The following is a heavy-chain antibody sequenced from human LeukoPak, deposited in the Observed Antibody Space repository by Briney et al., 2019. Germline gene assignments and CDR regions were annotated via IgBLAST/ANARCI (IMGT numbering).Heavy chain of an antibody. CDR3: ARARNWNYPNYYYGMDV. Sequence: SETLSLTCAVYGGSFSGYYWSWIRQPPGKGLEWIGEINHSGSTNYNPSLKSRVTIPVDTSKNQFSLKLSSVTAADTAVYYCARARNWNYPNYYYGMDVWGQGTTVTVSS. CDR1: GGSFSGYY. D-gene: IGHD1-7*01. J-gene: IGHJ6*02. CDR2: INHSGST. V-gene: IGHV4-34*01.